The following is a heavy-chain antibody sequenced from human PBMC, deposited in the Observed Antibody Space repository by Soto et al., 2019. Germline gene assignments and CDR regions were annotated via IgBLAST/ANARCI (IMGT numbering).Heavy chain of an antibody. CDR1: GDSITSSSQY. D-gene: IGHD2-21*02. J-gene: IGHJ6*02. Sequence: PSETLSLTCTVSGDSITSSSQYWSWIRQPPGKGLEWIGYMYNTGSTVYNPSFKSRVTISVDTSKNQFSLKLNSVTAADTAVYYCARDLWGYCGTDCYPLDVWGQGTTVTVSS. CDR2: MYNTGST. CDR3: ARDLWGYCGTDCYPLDV. V-gene: IGHV4-61*01.